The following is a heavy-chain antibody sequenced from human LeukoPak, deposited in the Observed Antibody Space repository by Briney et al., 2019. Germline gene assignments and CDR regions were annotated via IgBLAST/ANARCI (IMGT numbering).Heavy chain of an antibody. D-gene: IGHD1-26*01. V-gene: IGHV4-4*07. CDR3: AREQWELHPYNWFDP. CDR1: GGSISSYY. J-gene: IGHJ5*02. Sequence: SETLSLTCTVSGGSISSYYWSWIRQPAGKGLEWIGRIYTSGSTNYNPSLKSRVTMSVDTSKNQFSLKLSSVTAADTAVYYCAREQWELHPYNWFDPGAREPWSPSPQ. CDR2: IYTSGST.